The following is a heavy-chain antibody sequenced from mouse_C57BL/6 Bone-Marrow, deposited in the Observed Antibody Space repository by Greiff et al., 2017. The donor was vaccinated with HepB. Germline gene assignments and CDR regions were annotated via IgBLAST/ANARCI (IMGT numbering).Heavy chain of an antibody. Sequence: EVQVVESGGGLVQPGGSMKLSCAASGFTFSDACMDWVRQSPEKGLEWVAEIRNKASNHATYYAESVKGRFTISRDNSKSSDYLQMNSLRAEDTGIYYCTRGWLRASWVAYWGKGTLVTVSA. CDR1: GFTFSDAC. CDR2: IRNKASNHAT. CDR3: TRGWLRASWVAY. J-gene: IGHJ3*01. V-gene: IGHV6-6*01. D-gene: IGHD2-2*01.